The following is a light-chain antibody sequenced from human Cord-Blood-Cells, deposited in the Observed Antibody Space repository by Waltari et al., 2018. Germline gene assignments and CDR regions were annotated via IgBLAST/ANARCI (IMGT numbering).Light chain of an antibody. V-gene: IGLV2-14*03. Sequence: QSALSQPPSVSGSPGQTIPISCTGTSSEVGGYNTVPCYKHHPGKAPKPMVYDVSNRPSGFSIRFSGSKSGDTASLTISGLQAEDEADYYCSSYTSSSTPVVFGGGTKLTVL. CDR2: DVS. J-gene: IGLJ2*01. CDR3: SSYTSSSTPVV. CDR1: SSEVGGYNT.